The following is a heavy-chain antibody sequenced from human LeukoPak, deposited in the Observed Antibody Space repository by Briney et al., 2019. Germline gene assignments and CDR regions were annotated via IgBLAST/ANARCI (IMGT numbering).Heavy chain of an antibody. Sequence: GGTLRLSCAAPGFTFSSYGMSWVRQAPGKGLEWVSGIGGSGGSTYYADSVKGRFTISRDNSKNTLYLQMNSLRAEDTAVYYCAQRGDYHWYFDLWGRGTLVAVSS. J-gene: IGHJ2*01. CDR1: GFTFSSYG. D-gene: IGHD3-10*01. CDR2: IGGSGGST. CDR3: AQRGDYHWYFDL. V-gene: IGHV3-23*01.